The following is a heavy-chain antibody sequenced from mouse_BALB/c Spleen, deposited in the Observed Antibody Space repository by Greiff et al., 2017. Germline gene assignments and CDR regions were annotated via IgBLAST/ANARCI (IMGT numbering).Heavy chain of an antibody. Sequence: QVQLKESGAELMKPGASVKISCKATGYTFSSYWIEWVKQRPGHGLEWIGEILPGSGSTNYNEKFKGKATITADTSSNTAYMQLSSLTSEDSAVYYCARFITTVVATDYWGQGTTLTVSS. J-gene: IGHJ2*01. D-gene: IGHD1-1*01. CDR2: ILPGSGST. V-gene: IGHV1-9*01. CDR3: ARFITTVVATDY. CDR1: GYTFSSYW.